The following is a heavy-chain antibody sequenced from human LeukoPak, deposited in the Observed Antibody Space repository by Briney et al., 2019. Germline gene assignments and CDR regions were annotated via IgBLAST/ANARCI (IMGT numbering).Heavy chain of an antibody. J-gene: IGHJ4*02. V-gene: IGHV4-61*02. CDR1: GGSISSGSYY. CDR3: AGEGYDYGDYSILDY. D-gene: IGHD4-17*01. CDR2: IYTSGST. Sequence: KPSETLSLTCTVSGGSISSGSYYWSWIRQPAGKGLEWIGRIYTSGSTNYNPSLKSRVTISVDTSKNQFSLKLSSVTAADTAVYYCAGEGYDYGDYSILDYWGQGTLVTVSS.